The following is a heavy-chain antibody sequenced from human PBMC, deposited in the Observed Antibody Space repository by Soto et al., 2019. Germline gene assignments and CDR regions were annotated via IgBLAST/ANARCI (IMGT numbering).Heavy chain of an antibody. CDR3: ARGILGYYYAMDV. J-gene: IGHJ6*02. Sequence: GGSLRLSCAASGFTFRSYWMHWVRQTPGTGLVWVSRINNDGRPTIYADSVKGRFSISRDNTKNTLYLEMNSLRGEDTALYYCARGILGYYYAMDVWGQGNTVTVSS. V-gene: IGHV3-74*01. CDR2: INNDGRPT. CDR1: GFTFRSYW.